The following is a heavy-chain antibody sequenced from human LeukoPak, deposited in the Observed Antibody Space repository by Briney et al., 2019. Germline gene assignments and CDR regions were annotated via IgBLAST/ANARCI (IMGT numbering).Heavy chain of an antibody. D-gene: IGHD6-19*01. Sequence: SETLSLTCTVSGASISSWYWSWIRQPPGKGLEWIGNIHGSGNTNYNPSLKSRLSMSLDTSGNQFPLNLTSVTAADTATYYCARETMLAGFASGLGFNYWGQGILVIVSS. J-gene: IGHJ4*02. CDR1: GASISSWY. V-gene: IGHV4-59*01. CDR2: IHGSGNT. CDR3: ARETMLAGFASGLGFNY.